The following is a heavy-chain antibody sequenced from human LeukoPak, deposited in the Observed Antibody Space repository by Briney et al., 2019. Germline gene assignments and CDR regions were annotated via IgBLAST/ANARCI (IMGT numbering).Heavy chain of an antibody. CDR3: ADDRYSSSSDFDY. CDR2: ISGSGGST. CDR1: GFTFSSYA. V-gene: IGHV3-23*01. Sequence: PGGSPRLSCAASGFTFSSYAMSWVRQAPGKGLESVSAISGSGGSTYYADSVKGRFTISRDNSKNTLYLQMNSLRAEDTAVYYCADDRYSSSSDFDYSGRRTLVTLSS. D-gene: IGHD6-6*01. J-gene: IGHJ4*02.